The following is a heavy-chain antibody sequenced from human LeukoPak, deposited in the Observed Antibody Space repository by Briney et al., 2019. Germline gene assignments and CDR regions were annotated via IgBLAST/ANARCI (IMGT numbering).Heavy chain of an antibody. Sequence: SETLSLTCAVSGGSIGSNYWWTWVRQAPGKGLEWIGAIYYSGKSNYNPSLMSRVTISVDTSKNQFSLKLSSVTAADTAVYYCARNSGGVLTNWFDPWGQGTLVTVSS. D-gene: IGHD4/OR15-4a*01. CDR2: IYYSGKS. CDR3: ARNSGGVLTNWFDP. CDR1: GGSIGSNYW. J-gene: IGHJ5*02. V-gene: IGHV4-4*02.